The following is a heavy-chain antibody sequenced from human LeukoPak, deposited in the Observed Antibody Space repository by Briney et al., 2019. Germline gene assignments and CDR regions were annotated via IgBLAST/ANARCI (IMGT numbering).Heavy chain of an antibody. CDR1: GYTFTSSD. CDR3: ARGRSGLAGVGTYDS. J-gene: IGHJ4*02. CDR2: INPNSGRT. V-gene: IGHV1-8*01. D-gene: IGHD6-13*01. Sequence: ASVKVSCKASGYTFTSSDINWVRQAAGQGLEWMGWINPNSGRTGYAQKFQGRVTMTANTSISTAYMELSSLRFDDTAVYYCARGRSGLAGVGTYDSCGQGTLITVSS.